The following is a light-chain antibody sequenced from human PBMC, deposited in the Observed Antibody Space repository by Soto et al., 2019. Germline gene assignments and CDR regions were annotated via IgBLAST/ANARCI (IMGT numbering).Light chain of an antibody. V-gene: IGLV1-44*01. Sequence: SVLSQPPSASGTPGQRVTISCSGSSSNIGTNTVIWYQQLPGAAPKLLIYSDNQRPSWVPDRFSGSKSGTSASLAISGLQSEDEADYYCAAWDVSLVVFGGGTKLTVL. J-gene: IGLJ2*01. CDR1: SSNIGTNT. CDR2: SDN. CDR3: AAWDVSLVV.